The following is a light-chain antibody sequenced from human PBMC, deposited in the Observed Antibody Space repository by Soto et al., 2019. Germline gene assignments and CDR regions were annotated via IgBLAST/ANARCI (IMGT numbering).Light chain of an antibody. CDR2: KAS. CDR3: QQYNSYPLT. Sequence: DIQMTQSPSTXSASVXXXVTXXCRASQSISSWLAWYQQKPGKAPNLLIYKASSLESGVPSRFSGSGSGTEFTLTISILQPDDFATYYCQQYNSYPLTFGGGTKVEIK. CDR1: QSISSW. V-gene: IGKV1-5*03. J-gene: IGKJ4*01.